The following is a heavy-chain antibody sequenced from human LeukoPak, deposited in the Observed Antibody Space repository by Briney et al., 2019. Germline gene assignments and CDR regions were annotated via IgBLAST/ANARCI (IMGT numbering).Heavy chain of an antibody. CDR1: GGSISSGGYS. V-gene: IGHV4-30-2*01. J-gene: IGHJ6*02. Sequence: PSETLSLTCAVSGGSISSGGYSWSWIRQPPGKGLEWIGYIYHSGSTNYNPSLKSRVTISVDTSKNQFSLKLSSVTAADTAVYYCARGATLYYYYGMDVWGQGITVTVSS. CDR3: ARGATLYYYYGMDV. D-gene: IGHD5-12*01. CDR2: IYHSGST.